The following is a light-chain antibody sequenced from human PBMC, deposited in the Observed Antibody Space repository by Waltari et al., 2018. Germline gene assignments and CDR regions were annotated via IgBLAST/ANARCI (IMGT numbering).Light chain of an antibody. CDR2: SVS. J-gene: IGKJ3*01. Sequence: DVVMTQSPLSLPVTLGQPASISCRSCQSLVNSAGNTYLNWFQQRPGQSQRRLIYSVSNRDSGVPDRFSGSGSGTDFTLKISRVEAEDVGVYYCMQGKQWPFTFGPGTKVEIK. CDR1: QSLVNSAGNTY. V-gene: IGKV2-30*01. CDR3: MQGKQWPFT.